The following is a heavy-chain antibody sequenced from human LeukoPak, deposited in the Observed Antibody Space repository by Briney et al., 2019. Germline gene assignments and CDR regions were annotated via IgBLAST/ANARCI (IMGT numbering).Heavy chain of an antibody. J-gene: IGHJ5*02. Sequence: SETLSLTCTVSGGSISSSSYYWGWIRQPPGKGLEWIGSIYYSGSTYYNPSLKSRVTISVDTSKNQFSLKLSSVTAADTAVYYCVRESRDYPNGWFDPWGQGTLVTVSS. CDR2: IYYSGST. CDR3: VRESRDYPNGWFDP. CDR1: GGSISSSSYY. D-gene: IGHD4-11*01. V-gene: IGHV4-39*07.